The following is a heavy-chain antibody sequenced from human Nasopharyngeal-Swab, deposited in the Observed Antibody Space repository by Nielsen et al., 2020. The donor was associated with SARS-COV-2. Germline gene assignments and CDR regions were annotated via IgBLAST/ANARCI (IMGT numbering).Heavy chain of an antibody. D-gene: IGHD3-10*01. Sequence: WIRQPPGKGLEWVAVISYDGSNKYYADSVKGRFTTSRDNSKNTLYLQMNSLRAEDTAVYYCAKDPYYYGSGSYWNYFDYWGQGTLVTVSS. CDR3: AKDPYYYGSGSYWNYFDY. V-gene: IGHV3-30*18. CDR2: ISYDGSNK. J-gene: IGHJ4*02.